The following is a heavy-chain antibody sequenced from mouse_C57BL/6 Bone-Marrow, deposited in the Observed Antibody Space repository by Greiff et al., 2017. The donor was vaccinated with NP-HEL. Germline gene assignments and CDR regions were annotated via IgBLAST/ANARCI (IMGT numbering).Heavy chain of an antibody. D-gene: IGHD2-2*01. J-gene: IGHJ1*03. V-gene: IGHV1-53*01. CDR2: INPSNGGT. CDR1: GYTFTSYW. CDR3: ARFCLGGYYWYFDV. Sequence: QVQLQQPGTELVKPGASVKLSCKASGYTFTSYWMHWVKQRPGQGLEWIGNINPSNGGTNYNEKFKSKATLTVDKSSSTAYMQLSSLTSEDSAVYYCARFCLGGYYWYFDVWGTGTTVTVSS.